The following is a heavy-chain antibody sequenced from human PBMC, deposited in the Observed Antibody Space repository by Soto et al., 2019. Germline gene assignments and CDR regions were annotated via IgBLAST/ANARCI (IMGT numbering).Heavy chain of an antibody. CDR2: IIPIFGTA. D-gene: IGHD6-19*01. V-gene: IGHV1-69*01. Sequence: QVQLVQSGAEVKKPGSSVKVSCKASGGTFSSYAISWVRQAPGQGLEWVGGIIPIFGTANYAQKFQGRVTITADESTSTAYMELSSLRSEDTAVYYCASGVGLAGNVAYYFDYWGQGTLVTVSS. CDR1: GGTFSSYA. CDR3: ASGVGLAGNVAYYFDY. J-gene: IGHJ4*02.